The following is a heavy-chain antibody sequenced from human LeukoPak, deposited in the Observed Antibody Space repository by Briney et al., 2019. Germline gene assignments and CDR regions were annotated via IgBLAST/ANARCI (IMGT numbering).Heavy chain of an antibody. Sequence: GGSLRLSCAASGFIFSSYSMNWVRQAPGKGLEWVSSISSSSSYIYYADSVKGRFTISRDNAKNSLYLQMNSLRAEDTAVYYCARDSSGWYGSGLGYYGMDVWGQGTTVTVSS. D-gene: IGHD6-19*01. CDR3: ARDSSGWYGSGLGYYGMDV. V-gene: IGHV3-21*01. CDR2: ISSSSSYI. J-gene: IGHJ6*02. CDR1: GFIFSSYS.